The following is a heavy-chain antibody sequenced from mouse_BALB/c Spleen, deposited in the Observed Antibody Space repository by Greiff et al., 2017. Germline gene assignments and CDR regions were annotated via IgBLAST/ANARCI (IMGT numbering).Heavy chain of an antibody. Sequence: VQLQESGAELVRPGVSVKISCKGSGYTFTDYAMHWVKQSHAKSLEWIGVISTYYGDASYNQKFKGKATMTVDKSSSTAYMELARLTSEDSAIYYCARDGYEYYYAMDYWGQGTSVTVSS. CDR3: ARDGYEYYYAMDY. CDR2: ISTYYGDA. V-gene: IGHV1S137*01. CDR1: GYTFTDYA. D-gene: IGHD2-2*01. J-gene: IGHJ4*01.